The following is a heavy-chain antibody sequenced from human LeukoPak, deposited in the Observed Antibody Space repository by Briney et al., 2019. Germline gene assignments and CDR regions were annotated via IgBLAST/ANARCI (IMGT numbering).Heavy chain of an antibody. Sequence: ASVKVSCKVSGYTLTELSMHWVRQAPGKGLEWMGGFDPEDGETIYAQKFQGRVTMTEDTSTDTAYMELSSLRSEDTAVYYCAAGYCSGGSCYFFDYWGQGTLVTVSS. D-gene: IGHD2-15*01. CDR1: GYTLTELS. CDR2: FDPEDGET. V-gene: IGHV1-24*01. J-gene: IGHJ4*02. CDR3: AAGYCSGGSCYFFDY.